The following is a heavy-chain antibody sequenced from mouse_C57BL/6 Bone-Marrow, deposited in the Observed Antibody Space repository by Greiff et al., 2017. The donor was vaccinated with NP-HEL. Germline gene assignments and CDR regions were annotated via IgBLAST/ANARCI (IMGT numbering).Heavy chain of an antibody. CDR1: GYTFTSYW. D-gene: IGHD2-3*01. J-gene: IGHJ3*01. Sequence: VQLQQSGAELAKPGASVKLSCKASGYTFTSYWMHWVKQRPGQGLEWIGYINPSSGYTKYNQKFKDKATLTADKSSSTAYMQLSSLTYEDSAVYYCARWRWLLLAWFAYWGQGTLVTVSA. CDR2: INPSSGYT. CDR3: ARWRWLLLAWFAY. V-gene: IGHV1-7*01.